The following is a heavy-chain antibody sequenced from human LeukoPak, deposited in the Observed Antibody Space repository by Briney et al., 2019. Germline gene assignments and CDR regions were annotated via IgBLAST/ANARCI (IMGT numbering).Heavy chain of an antibody. CDR1: GFTFSSYG. Sequence: GGSLRLSCAASGFTFSSYGMHWVRQAPGKGLEWVAVIWYDGSNKYYADSVKGRFTISRDNSKNTLYLQMNSLRAEDTAVYYCARAPPRYYDSSGYYYNLYYFDYWGQGTLVTVSS. V-gene: IGHV3-30*19. CDR3: ARAPPRYYDSSGYYYNLYYFDY. D-gene: IGHD3-22*01. J-gene: IGHJ4*02. CDR2: IWYDGSNK.